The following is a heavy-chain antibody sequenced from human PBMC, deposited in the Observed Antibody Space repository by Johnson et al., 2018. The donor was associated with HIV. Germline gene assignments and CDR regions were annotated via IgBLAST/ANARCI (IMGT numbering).Heavy chain of an antibody. D-gene: IGHD3-16*01. CDR2: IYSGGST. CDR3: AKVMTASSVNSFGGVIDAFDI. Sequence: VQLVESGGGLVQPGGSLRLSCAASGFTVSSNYMSWVRQAPGKGLEWVSVIYSGGSTYYADSVKGRFTISRDNSKNTLHLQMNSLRAADTAVYYCAKVMTASSVNSFGGVIDAFDIWGQGTMVTVSS. CDR1: GFTVSSNY. J-gene: IGHJ3*02. V-gene: IGHV3-66*01.